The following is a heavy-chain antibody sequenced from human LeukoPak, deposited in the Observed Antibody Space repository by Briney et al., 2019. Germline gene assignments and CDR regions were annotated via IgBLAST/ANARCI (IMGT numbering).Heavy chain of an antibody. J-gene: IGHJ5*02. Sequence: ASVKVSCKASGYTFTTYYIHWVRQAPGQELEWMGVINPSGGSTSFAQKFQARLTMTRDTSTSTVYMELSGLSSEDTAVYYCAREIVVVPSAMGFDPWGQGTLVTVSS. CDR2: INPSGGST. CDR1: GYTFTTYY. CDR3: AREIVVVPSAMGFDP. D-gene: IGHD2-2*01. V-gene: IGHV1-46*01.